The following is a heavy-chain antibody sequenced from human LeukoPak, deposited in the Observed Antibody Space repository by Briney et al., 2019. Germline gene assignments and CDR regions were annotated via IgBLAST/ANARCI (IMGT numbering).Heavy chain of an antibody. J-gene: IGHJ6*03. V-gene: IGHV4-39*07. Sequence: PSETLSLTCTVSGGSISSGSYYWSWIRQPPEKGLEWIGEINHSGSTNYNPSLKSRVTISVDTSKNQFSLKLSSVTAADTAVYYYASVRKGYCSSTSCYAKGYYYYYMDVWGKGTTVTISS. D-gene: IGHD2-2*01. CDR2: INHSGST. CDR1: GGSISSGSYY. CDR3: ASVRKGYCSSTSCYAKGYYYYYMDV.